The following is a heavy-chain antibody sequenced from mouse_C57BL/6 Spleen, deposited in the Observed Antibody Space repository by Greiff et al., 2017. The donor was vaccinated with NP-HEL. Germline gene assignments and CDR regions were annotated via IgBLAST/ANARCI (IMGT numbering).Heavy chain of an antibody. CDR1: GYAFSSYW. V-gene: IGHV1-80*01. Sequence: VQLQQSGAELVKPGASVKISCKASGYAFSSYWMNWVKQRPGKGLEWIGQVYPGDGDTNYNGKFKGKATLTADKSSSTAYMQLSSLTSEDSAVYFCASRAERRGFAYWGQGTLVTVSA. CDR3: ASRAERRGFAY. J-gene: IGHJ3*01. D-gene: IGHD2-12*01. CDR2: VYPGDGDT.